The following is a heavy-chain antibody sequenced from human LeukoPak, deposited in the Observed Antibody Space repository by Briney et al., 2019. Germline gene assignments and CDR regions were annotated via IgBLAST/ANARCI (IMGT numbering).Heavy chain of an antibody. CDR1: GGSISGYY. D-gene: IGHD3-10*01. J-gene: IGHJ4*02. CDR3: ARERGDMVRVFDH. V-gene: IGHV4-4*07. Sequence: SETLSLTCTVSGGSISGYYWDWIRQPAGKGLEWIGRIYTTGSTNYSPSLKSRVSMSMDTSKNQFSLNLNSVTAADTAVYYCARERGDMVRVFDHWGQGTLVTVSS. CDR2: IYTTGST.